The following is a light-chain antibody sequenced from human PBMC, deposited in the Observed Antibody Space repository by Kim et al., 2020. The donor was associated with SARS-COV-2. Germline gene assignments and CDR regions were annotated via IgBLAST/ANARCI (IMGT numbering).Light chain of an antibody. J-gene: IGLJ3*02. Sequence: QSALTQPASVSGSPGQSITIPCTGTSSDVGGHNYVSWYQQHPGKAPKLMIYDVTNRPSGVSNRFSGSKSGNTASLTISGLQADDEADYYCSSYTDSVNWVFGGGTQLTVL. V-gene: IGLV2-14*03. CDR2: DVT. CDR1: SSDVGGHNY. CDR3: SSYTDSVNWV.